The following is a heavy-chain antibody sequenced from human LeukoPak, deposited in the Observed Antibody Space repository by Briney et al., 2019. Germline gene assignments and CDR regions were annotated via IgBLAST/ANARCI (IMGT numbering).Heavy chain of an antibody. D-gene: IGHD3-22*01. CDR3: AKSNGYGLIDI. CDR1: GFTFKSYW. J-gene: IGHJ3*02. CDR2: IFYSGST. V-gene: IGHV4-59*12. Sequence: GSLRLSCAASGFTFKSYWMYWVRPPPGKALEGIGNIFYSGSTYYSPSLKSRVTISLDTSRNQFSLKLNSVTAADTAVYYCAKSNGYGLIDIWGQGKMVTVSS.